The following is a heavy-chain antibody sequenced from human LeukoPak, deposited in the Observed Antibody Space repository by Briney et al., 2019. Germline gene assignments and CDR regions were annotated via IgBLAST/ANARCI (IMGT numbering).Heavy chain of an antibody. CDR2: IYYSGST. J-gene: IGHJ4*02. V-gene: IGHV4-30-4*01. CDR3: GREGITMIRGPDY. D-gene: IGHD3-10*01. Sequence: PSETLSLTCTVSGGSISSGDYYWSWIRQPPGKGLEWIGYIYYSGSTHYNPSLKSRVAISVDTSKNQFSLKLSSLTAADTAVYYCGREGITMIRGPDYWGQGTLVTVSS. CDR1: GGSISSGDYY.